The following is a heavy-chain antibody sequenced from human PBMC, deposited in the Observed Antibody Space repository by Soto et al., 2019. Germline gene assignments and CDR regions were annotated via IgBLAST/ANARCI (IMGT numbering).Heavy chain of an antibody. D-gene: IGHD4-17*01. J-gene: IGHJ4*02. V-gene: IGHV3-74*02. CDR2: INSDGTTT. CDR3: AHSARGIYGDYD. CDR1: GFTFSNYW. Sequence: EVQLVESGGGLVQPGGSLRLSCAASGFTFSNYWIHWVRHAPGKGLVWFSRINSDGTTTNYADSVKGRFTISRDNARHTVYLQMHSLRAEDTAVYYCAHSARGIYGDYDWGQGTLVTVSS.